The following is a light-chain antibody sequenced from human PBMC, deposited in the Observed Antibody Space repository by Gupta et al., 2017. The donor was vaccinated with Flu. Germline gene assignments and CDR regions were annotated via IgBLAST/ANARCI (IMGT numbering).Light chain of an antibody. V-gene: IGKV1-39*01. Sequence: GDRVTITCRASQSISSYLNWYQHKPGKAPRLLIYAASSLQSGVPSRFSGSGSGTDFTLTISSLQPEDFATYYCQQSFSTPYTFGQGTKLEIK. CDR1: QSISSY. CDR3: QQSFSTPYT. CDR2: AAS. J-gene: IGKJ2*01.